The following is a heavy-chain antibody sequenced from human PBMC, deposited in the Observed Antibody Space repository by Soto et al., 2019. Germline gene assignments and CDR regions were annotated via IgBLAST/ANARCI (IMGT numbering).Heavy chain of an antibody. Sequence: EVQLVESGGGLVKPGGSLRLSCAAAGFSFSHAWMSWVRQAPGKGLEWVGRINSKPHGGTIDYAAPGTGSFTISTEDSINTLYLQMNSLKTEDTSVYFSTTNWVVVITSRYYDYWGQGTLVTVSS. CDR1: GFSFSHAW. D-gene: IGHD3-22*01. J-gene: IGHJ4*02. CDR2: INSKPHGGTI. V-gene: IGHV3-15*01. CDR3: TTNWVVVITSRYYDY.